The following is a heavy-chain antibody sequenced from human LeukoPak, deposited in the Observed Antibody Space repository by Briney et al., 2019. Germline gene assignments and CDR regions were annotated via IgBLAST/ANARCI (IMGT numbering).Heavy chain of an antibody. V-gene: IGHV4-30-4*08. CDR2: IYYSGST. CDR3: ARYYHDSSDWFDP. J-gene: IGHJ5*02. Sequence: PSETLSLTCTVSGGSISSGDYYWSWIRQPPGKGLEWIGYIYYSGSTYYNPSLKSRVTISVDTSKNQFSLKLSSVTAADTAVYYCARYYHDSSDWFDPWGQGTLVTVSA. CDR1: GGSISSGDYY. D-gene: IGHD3-22*01.